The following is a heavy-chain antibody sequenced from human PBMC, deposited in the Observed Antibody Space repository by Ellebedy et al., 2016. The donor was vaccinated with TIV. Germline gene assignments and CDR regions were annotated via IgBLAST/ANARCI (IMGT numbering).Heavy chain of an antibody. CDR3: ATMARDYSGYFDL. V-gene: IGHV3-15*07. CDR2: ISTKSDVGII. CDR1: GFTFSNAW. D-gene: IGHD2-15*01. J-gene: IGHJ2*01. Sequence: PGGSLRLSCAASGFTFSNAWMNWVRQAPGKGLEWVGSISTKSDVGIIDYDAPVKGRFIISIDDSKNTLYLQMDSLEVEGTAVYYCATMARDYSGYFDLWGRGTVVTVSS.